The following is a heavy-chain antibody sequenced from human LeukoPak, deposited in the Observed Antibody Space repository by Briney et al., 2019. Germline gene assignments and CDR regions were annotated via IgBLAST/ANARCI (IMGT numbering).Heavy chain of an antibody. Sequence: PGGSLRLSCAASGFTFSSYGMHWVRQAPGKGLEWVAFIRYDGSNKYYADSVKGRFTISRDNSKNTLYLQMNSLRAEDTAVYYCAKELGYCSGGSCGPFDYWGQGTLVTVSS. J-gene: IGHJ4*02. V-gene: IGHV3-30*02. CDR3: AKELGYCSGGSCGPFDY. D-gene: IGHD2-15*01. CDR2: IRYDGSNK. CDR1: GFTFSSYG.